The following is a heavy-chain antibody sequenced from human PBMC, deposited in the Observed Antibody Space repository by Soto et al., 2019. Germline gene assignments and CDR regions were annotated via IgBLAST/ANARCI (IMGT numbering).Heavy chain of an antibody. CDR2: IIPIFGTA. D-gene: IGHD3-22*01. CDR3: ARSSNSDYDSSGYFFFAS. CDR1: GGTFSSYA. Sequence: SVKVSCKASGGTFSSYAISWVRQAPGQGLEWMGGIIPIFGTANYAQKFQGRVTITADESTSTAYMELSSLRSEDTAVYYCARSSNSDYDSSGYFFFASWGQGTLVTVSS. J-gene: IGHJ5*02. V-gene: IGHV1-69*13.